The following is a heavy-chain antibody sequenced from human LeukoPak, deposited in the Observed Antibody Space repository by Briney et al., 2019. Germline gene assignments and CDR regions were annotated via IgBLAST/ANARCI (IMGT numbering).Heavy chain of an antibody. D-gene: IGHD4-23*01. J-gene: IGHJ6*02. Sequence: ASVKVSCKASGGTFSSYAISWVRQAPGQGLEWMGGIIPIFGTANYAQKFQGRVTITADESTSTAYMEQSSLRSEDTAVYYCARVVGGLDYGGNSRFNGMDVWGQGTTVTVSS. CDR1: GGTFSSYA. CDR3: ARVVGGLDYGGNSRFNGMDV. CDR2: IIPIFGTA. V-gene: IGHV1-69*13.